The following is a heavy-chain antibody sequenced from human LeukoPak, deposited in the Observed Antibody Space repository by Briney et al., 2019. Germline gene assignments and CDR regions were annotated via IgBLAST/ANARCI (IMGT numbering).Heavy chain of an antibody. CDR2: ISLNGETT. D-gene: IGHD6-19*01. J-gene: IGHJ4*02. Sequence: GGSLRLSCAVSGFSVSSFGMSWVRQAPGKGLEWISAISLNGETTWYADSVKGRFTISRDNSKNTLYLQLTSLRAEDTAVYYCAQGFSSGWYPYWGQGALVTVSS. CDR3: AQGFSSGWYPY. V-gene: IGHV3-23*01. CDR1: GFSVSSFG.